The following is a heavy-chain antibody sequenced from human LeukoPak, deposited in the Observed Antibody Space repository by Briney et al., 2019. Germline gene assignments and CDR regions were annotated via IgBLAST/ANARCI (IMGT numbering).Heavy chain of an antibody. V-gene: IGHV4-61*02. CDR3: ARDPLFDY. CDR1: GGSISSGSYY. CDR2: IYTSGST. Sequence: SQTLSLTCTVSGGSISSGSYYWRWIRQPAGKGLEWIGRIYTSGSTNYNPSLKSRVTISVDTSKNQFSLKLSSVTAADTAVYYCARDPLFDYWGQGTLVTVSS. J-gene: IGHJ4*02.